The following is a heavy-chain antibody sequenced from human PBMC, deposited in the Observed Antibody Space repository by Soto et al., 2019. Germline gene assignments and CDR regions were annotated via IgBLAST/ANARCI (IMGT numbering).Heavy chain of an antibody. Sequence: HVQLVQSGAEVKRPGSSVKVSCKTSGGIFSNYAISWVRQAPGQGLEWMGGIVPVVTTTNYAQKVQGRVTITADESTTTVYMELSSLTSEDTAVYYCARDPSCGGDCHFDLWGQGTLVTVSS. J-gene: IGHJ5*02. V-gene: IGHV1-69*12. D-gene: IGHD2-21*02. CDR3: ARDPSCGGDCHFDL. CDR2: IVPVVTTT. CDR1: GGIFSNYA.